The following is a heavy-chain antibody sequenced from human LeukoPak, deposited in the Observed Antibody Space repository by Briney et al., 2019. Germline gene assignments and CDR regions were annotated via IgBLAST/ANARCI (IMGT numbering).Heavy chain of an antibody. CDR1: GFNFRSYS. D-gene: IGHD3-3*01. Sequence: GGSLRLSCAASGFNFRSYSMNWVRQAPGKGLEWVSYISSLSGTIYYADSVKGRFIISRDNAKSSLFPQMNSLRAEDTSVYYCARGRGYTIFGPWGQGTLVTVSS. CDR3: ARGRGYTIFGP. J-gene: IGHJ5*02. CDR2: ISSLSGTI. V-gene: IGHV3-48*01.